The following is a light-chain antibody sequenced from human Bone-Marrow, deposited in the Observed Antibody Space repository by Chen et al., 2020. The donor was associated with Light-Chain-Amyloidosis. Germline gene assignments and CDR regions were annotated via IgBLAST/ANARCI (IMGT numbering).Light chain of an antibody. Sequence: QSALTQPASVSGSPGQPTTISCTGSSSDVGGYDYVSWYQQHPGKAPQLIIYDVSNRPSGVSDRFSGSKSGYTASLTISGLQADDEADYYCTSYTSSRTRVFGTGTKVTVL. CDR2: DVS. CDR3: TSYTSSRTRV. J-gene: IGLJ1*01. CDR1: SSDVGGYDY. V-gene: IGLV2-14*01.